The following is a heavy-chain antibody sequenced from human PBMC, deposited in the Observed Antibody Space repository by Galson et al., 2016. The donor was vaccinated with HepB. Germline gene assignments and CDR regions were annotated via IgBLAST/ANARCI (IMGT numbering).Heavy chain of an antibody. CDR2: IVVGSGKT. CDR1: GLTFTSSA. V-gene: IGHV1-58*01. D-gene: IGHD6-13*01. CDR3: ATAGAYGYSYWYFDL. Sequence: SVKVSCKASGLTFTSSAVQWVRQARGQRLEWIGWIVVGSGKTNYAQNFQERVTITRDMSTTTAYMELSSLRSEDTAVYYCATAGAYGYSYWYFDLWGRGTLVTVSS. J-gene: IGHJ2*01.